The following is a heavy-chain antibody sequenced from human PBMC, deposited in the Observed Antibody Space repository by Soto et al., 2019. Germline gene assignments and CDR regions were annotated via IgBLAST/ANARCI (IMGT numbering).Heavy chain of an antibody. CDR1: GDSVSSNSAA. CDR2: TYYRSKWYN. D-gene: IGHD1-7*01. CDR3: ARDGELALRQGGYYYYGMDV. J-gene: IGHJ6*02. Sequence: SQTLSLTCVISGDSVSSNSAAWNWIRQSPSRGLEWLGRTYYRSKWYNDYAVSVKSRITINPDTSKNQFSLQLNSVTPEDTAVYYCARDGELALRQGGYYYYGMDVWGQGTTVNVSS. V-gene: IGHV6-1*01.